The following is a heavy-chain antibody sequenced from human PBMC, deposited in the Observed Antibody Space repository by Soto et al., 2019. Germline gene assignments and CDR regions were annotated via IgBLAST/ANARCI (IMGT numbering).Heavy chain of an antibody. CDR2: ISGSGGDT. D-gene: IGHD3-22*01. CDR3: AKGLDNYNDHD. J-gene: IGHJ6*02. CDR1: GFALSRYV. V-gene: IGHV3-23*01. Sequence: EVQLLESGGGLVQAGGSLRLSCAASGFALSRYVMTWVRQTPGKGLAWVSHISGSGGDTYYADSVKGRFTISRDNSKNTLHLQMNSLRAEDTAVYYCAKGLDNYNDHDWGQGSTVTVSS.